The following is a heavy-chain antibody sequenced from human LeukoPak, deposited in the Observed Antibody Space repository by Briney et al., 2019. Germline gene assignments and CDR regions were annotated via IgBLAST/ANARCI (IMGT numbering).Heavy chain of an antibody. CDR2: INPSGGST. V-gene: IGHV1-46*01. J-gene: IGHJ2*01. D-gene: IGHD3-22*01. Sequence: GASVKVSCKASGYTFTSYYMHWVRQAPGQGLEWMGIINPSGGSTGYAQKFQGRVTMTRDTSTSTVYMELSSLRSEDTAVYYCARDRYYYDSSGYRYFDLWGRGTLVTVSS. CDR3: ARDRYYYDSSGYRYFDL. CDR1: GYTFTSYY.